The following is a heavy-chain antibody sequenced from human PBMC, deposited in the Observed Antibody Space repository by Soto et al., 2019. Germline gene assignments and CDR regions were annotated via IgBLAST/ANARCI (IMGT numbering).Heavy chain of an antibody. CDR2: IWYDGSNK. CDR1: GFTFSSYG. CDR3: ARGDSSGYPFDP. D-gene: IGHD3-22*01. V-gene: IGHV3-33*01. Sequence: VQLVESGGGVVQPGRSLRLSCAASGFTFSSYGMHWVRQAPGKGLEWVAVIWYDGSNKYYADSVKGRFTISRDNSKNTLYLQMNSLRAEDTAVYYCARGDSSGYPFDPWGQGTLVTVSS. J-gene: IGHJ5*02.